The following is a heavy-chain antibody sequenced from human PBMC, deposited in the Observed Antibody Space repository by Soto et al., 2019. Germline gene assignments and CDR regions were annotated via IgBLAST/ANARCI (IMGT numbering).Heavy chain of an antibody. J-gene: IGHJ4*02. Sequence: SVKIYCDAAAYTLPSYHMHIVGQAPGQGPEWMGIINPSGGSTSYAQKFQGRVTMTRDTSTSTVYMELSSLRAEDTAVYYCARDGRSSYSSGWYYFDYWGQGTLVTVSS. CDR1: AYTLPSYH. CDR3: ARDGRSSYSSGWYYFDY. V-gene: IGHV1-46*01. D-gene: IGHD6-19*01. CDR2: INPSGGST.